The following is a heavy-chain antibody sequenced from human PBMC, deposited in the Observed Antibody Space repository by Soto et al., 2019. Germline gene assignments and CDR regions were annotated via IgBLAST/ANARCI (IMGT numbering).Heavy chain of an antibody. V-gene: IGHV1-18*01. J-gene: IGHJ3*02. Sequence: VSVKVSCKASGYTFTSYGISWVRQAPGQGLEWMGWISAYNGNTNYAQKLQGRVTMTTDTSTSTAYMELRSLRSDDTAVYYCARDPRTLAYCGGDCAFDIWGQGTMVTVS. D-gene: IGHD2-21*01. CDR3: ARDPRTLAYCGGDCAFDI. CDR2: ISAYNGNT. CDR1: GYTFTSYG.